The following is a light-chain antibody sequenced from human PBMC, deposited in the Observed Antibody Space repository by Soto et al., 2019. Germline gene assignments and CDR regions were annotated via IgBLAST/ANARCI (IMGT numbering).Light chain of an antibody. CDR2: DVS. CDR3: NSYTTSSTFYV. V-gene: IGLV2-14*01. J-gene: IGLJ1*01. Sequence: QSALTQPASVSGSPGQSITISCTGTSSDVGGYNYVSWYQQHPGKAPKLMIFDVSNRPSGVSNRFSGSKSGNTASLTISGLQAEDKADYYCNSYTTSSTFYVFGTGTKLTVL. CDR1: SSDVGGYNY.